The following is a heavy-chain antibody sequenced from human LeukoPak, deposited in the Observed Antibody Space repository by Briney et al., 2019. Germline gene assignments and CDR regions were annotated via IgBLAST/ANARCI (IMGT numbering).Heavy chain of an antibody. V-gene: IGHV1-8*02. CDR2: MNPNSGNT. CDR1: GYTFTGYY. Sequence: GASVKVSCKASGYTFTGYYMHWVRQAPGQGLEWMGWMNPNSGNTGYAQKFQGRVTMTRNTSIGTAYMELSSLRSEDTAVYYCARIGRTKRSYGSESFWGYSYYYMDVWGKGTTVTISS. CDR3: ARIGRTKRSYGSESFWGYSYYYMDV. J-gene: IGHJ6*03. D-gene: IGHD3-10*01.